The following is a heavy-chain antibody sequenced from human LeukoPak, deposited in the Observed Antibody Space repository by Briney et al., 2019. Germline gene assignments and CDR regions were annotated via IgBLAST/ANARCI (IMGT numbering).Heavy chain of an antibody. Sequence: GGSLRLSCAASGFTFSSYWMSWVRQAPGKGLEWVANIKQDGSEKYYVDSVKGRFTISRDNAKNSLYLQMNSPRAEDTAVYYCARDRTINWFDPWGQGTLVTVSS. J-gene: IGHJ5*02. D-gene: IGHD1-1*01. CDR1: GFTFSSYW. CDR2: IKQDGSEK. V-gene: IGHV3-7*01. CDR3: ARDRTINWFDP.